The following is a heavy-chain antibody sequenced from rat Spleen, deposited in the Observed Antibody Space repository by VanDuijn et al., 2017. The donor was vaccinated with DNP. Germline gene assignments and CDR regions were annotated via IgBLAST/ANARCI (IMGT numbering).Heavy chain of an antibody. CDR3: ARQRWYYSGEGMDY. D-gene: IGHD1-1*01. J-gene: IGHJ2*01. CDR2: IHTDGGST. CDR1: GFTFSTYW. V-gene: IGHV5-58*01. Sequence: EVQLVETGGGLVQPGRSLKLSCVASGFTFSTYWMYWIRQAPGKGLEWVASIHTDGGSTYYPDSVKGRFTISRDNAENTVYLQMNSLRSEDTATYYCARQRWYYSGEGMDYWGQGVMVTVSS.